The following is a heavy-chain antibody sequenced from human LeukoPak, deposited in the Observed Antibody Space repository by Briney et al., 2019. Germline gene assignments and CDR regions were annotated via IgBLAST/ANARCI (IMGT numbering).Heavy chain of an antibody. CDR1: GFSLSTGGVG. J-gene: IGHJ4*02. D-gene: IGHD3-9*01. V-gene: IGHV2-5*01. Sequence: SGPTLVKPTQTLTLTCTFSGFSLSTGGVGVGWIRQPPGKALEWLALFYWNDDKRYSPSLKSRLTIPKDPSKNQVVLTMTNMDPVDTATYYCAHEIYHILTGYYYYFDYWGQGTLVTVSS. CDR2: FYWNDDK. CDR3: AHEIYHILTGYYYYFDY.